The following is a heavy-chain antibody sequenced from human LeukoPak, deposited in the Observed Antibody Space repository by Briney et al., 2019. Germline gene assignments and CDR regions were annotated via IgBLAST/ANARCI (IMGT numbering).Heavy chain of an antibody. J-gene: IGHJ3*02. D-gene: IGHD2-2*01. CDR3: VKDMHQLLLDALDI. V-gene: IGHV3-30*02. Sequence: GGSLRLSCAASEFTFSTYGMHWVRQAPGKGLDWVAFRRYDGSDKYYADSVKGRFTISRDNSKNMLYLQMNSLRPEDTAVYYCVKDMHQLLLDALDIWGQGTMVTVSS. CDR1: EFTFSTYG. CDR2: RRYDGSDK.